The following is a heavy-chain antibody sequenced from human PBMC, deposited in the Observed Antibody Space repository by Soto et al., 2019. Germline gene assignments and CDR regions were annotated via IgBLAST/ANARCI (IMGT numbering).Heavy chain of an antibody. CDR2: IYSTDEN. V-gene: IGHV2-26*01. Sequence: ESGPTLVNPTETLTLTCTVSGFSLDNPKMGVSWIRQPPGKALEWLANIYSTDENSFTPSLRGRLTISRDTSESQVVLTLTDMDPVDTATYFCARIRGSSSNSWWFEPLGQGTLFTVSS. J-gene: IGHJ5*02. D-gene: IGHD6-6*01. CDR1: GFSLDNPKMG. CDR3: ARIRGSSSNSWWFEP.